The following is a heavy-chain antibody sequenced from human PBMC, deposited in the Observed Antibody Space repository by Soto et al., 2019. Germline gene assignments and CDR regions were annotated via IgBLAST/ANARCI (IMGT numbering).Heavy chain of an antibody. D-gene: IGHD3-22*01. CDR2: GSASGLNT. CDR3: AKNPGYYYDSTGYHFDY. CDR1: GFTFTTYA. V-gene: IGHV3-23*01. Sequence: PGGSLRLSCALSGFTFTTYAMAWVRQAPGKELEWVSGGSASGLNTDYADPVKGRFTISRDNSKNTLYLQMNSLRAEDTAVYYCAKNPGYYYDSTGYHFDYWGQGT. J-gene: IGHJ4*02.